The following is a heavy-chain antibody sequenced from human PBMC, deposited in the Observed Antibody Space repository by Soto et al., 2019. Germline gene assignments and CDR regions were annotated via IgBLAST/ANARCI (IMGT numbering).Heavy chain of an antibody. V-gene: IGHV3-21*01. Sequence: PGGSLRLSCAASGFTFSSYSMNWVRQAPGKGLEWVSSISSSSSYIYYADSVKGRFTISRDNAKNSLYLQMNSLRAEDTAVYYCARDVHPYGDVPLSSYWGQGTLVTVSS. D-gene: IGHD4-17*01. J-gene: IGHJ4*02. CDR1: GFTFSSYS. CDR3: ARDVHPYGDVPLSSY. CDR2: ISSSSSYI.